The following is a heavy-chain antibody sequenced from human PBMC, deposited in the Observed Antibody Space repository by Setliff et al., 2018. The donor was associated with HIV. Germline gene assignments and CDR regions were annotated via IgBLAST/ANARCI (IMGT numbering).Heavy chain of an antibody. CDR3: ASSPAPSGYCSGGSCYKLGYYYYMDV. D-gene: IGHD2-15*01. Sequence: GGSLRLSCAASGFTFSSYWMHWVRQAPGKGLVWVSRINSDGSSTSYADSVKCRFTISRDNAKNTLYLQMNSLRAEDTAVYYCASSPAPSGYCSGGSCYKLGYYYYMDVWGKGTTVTVSS. J-gene: IGHJ6*03. CDR1: GFTFSSYW. V-gene: IGHV3-74*01. CDR2: INSDGSST.